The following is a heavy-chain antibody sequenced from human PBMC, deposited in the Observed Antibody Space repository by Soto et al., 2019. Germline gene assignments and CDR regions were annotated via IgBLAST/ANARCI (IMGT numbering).Heavy chain of an antibody. CDR3: ARHHDS. CDR1: GGSRSSYY. CDR2: IYYSGRT. V-gene: IGHV4-59*08. Sequence: QVQLQEPGPGLVKPSETLSLTCTVSGGSRSSYYWSWIRQPPGMGREWIGYIYYSGRTNYNPPLKSRVTLSVDTSKNQCSLKLSSVTAADTAVYYCARHHDSWGQGTLVTVSS. J-gene: IGHJ4*02.